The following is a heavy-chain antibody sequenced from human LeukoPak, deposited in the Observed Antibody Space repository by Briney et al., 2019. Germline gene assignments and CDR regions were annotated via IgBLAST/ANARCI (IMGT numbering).Heavy chain of an antibody. CDR1: GGTFSSYA. V-gene: IGHV1-69*06. D-gene: IGHD1-26*01. CDR2: IIPIFGTA. J-gene: IGHJ4*02. Sequence: ASVKVPCKASGGTFSSYAISWVRQAPGQGLEWMGGIIPIFGTANYAQKFQGRVTITADKSTSTAYMELSSLRSEDTAVYYCARRRDLYSGSYYPFDYWGQGTLVTVSS. CDR3: ARRRDLYSGSYYPFDY.